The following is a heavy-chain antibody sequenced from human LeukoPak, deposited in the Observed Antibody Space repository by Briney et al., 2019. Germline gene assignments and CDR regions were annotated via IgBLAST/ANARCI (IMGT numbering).Heavy chain of an antibody. J-gene: IGHJ3*02. D-gene: IGHD3-16*01. CDR1: TFTFSSYG. V-gene: IGHV3-33*03. Sequence: GGSLRLSCAASTFTFSSYGLHWVRQPPGKGLEWVAVIWNDGSKKYYADSVKGRFTISRDNAKNSLYLQMNSLRAEDTAVFYCAGGGEAFDIWGQGTMVTVSS. CDR2: IWNDGSKK. CDR3: AGGGEAFDI.